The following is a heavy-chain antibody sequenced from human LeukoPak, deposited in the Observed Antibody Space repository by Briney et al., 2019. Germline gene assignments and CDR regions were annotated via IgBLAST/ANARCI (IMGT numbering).Heavy chain of an antibody. CDR3: AKGGELGEFPLQYFDY. J-gene: IGHJ4*02. CDR1: GFTFDDYG. V-gene: IGHV3-20*04. D-gene: IGHD3-10*01. CDR2: INWNGGST. Sequence: GGSLRLSCAASGFTFDDYGMSWVRQAPGKGLEWVSGINWNGGSTGYADSVKGRFTISRDNAKNSLYLHMNSLRAEDTALYYCAKGGELGEFPLQYFDYWGQGIVVTVSS.